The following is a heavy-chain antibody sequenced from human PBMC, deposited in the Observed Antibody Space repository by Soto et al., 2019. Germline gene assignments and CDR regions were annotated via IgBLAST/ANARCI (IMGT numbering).Heavy chain of an antibody. D-gene: IGHD6-19*01. J-gene: IGHJ6*02. V-gene: IGHV4-34*01. CDR2: INDSGVT. CDR3: ARFSGSYCYAMDV. CDR1: GGSFSGYY. Sequence: SETLSLTCAVYGGSFSGYYWSWIRQPPGKGLEWIGEINDSGVTNYKPSLKRRVTISVDTSKNQFSLQLKSVTAADTALYYCARFSGSYCYAMDVWGQGSTVTVSS.